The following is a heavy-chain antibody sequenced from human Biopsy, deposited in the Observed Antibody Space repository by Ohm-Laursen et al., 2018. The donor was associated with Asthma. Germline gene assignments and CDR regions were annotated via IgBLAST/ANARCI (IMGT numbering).Heavy chain of an antibody. CDR1: GGMFGNYA. J-gene: IGHJ4*02. V-gene: IGHV1-69*13. D-gene: IGHD3-9*01. CDR3: ARASYDILTGYYNYFDY. CDR2: IIPIFGTA. Sequence: AASVKVSCKASGGMFGNYAISRVRQAPGQGLEWMGGIIPIFGTANYAQKFQGRVTITADESTSTAYMELSSLRSEDTAVYYCARASYDILTGYYNYFDYWGQGTLVTASS.